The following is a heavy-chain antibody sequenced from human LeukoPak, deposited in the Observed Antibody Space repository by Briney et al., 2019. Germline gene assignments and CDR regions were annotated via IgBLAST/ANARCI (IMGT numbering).Heavy chain of an antibody. CDR2: INPDSGGT. Sequence: ASVKVSCKTSGYTFTGYYIHWVRQAPGQGLEWMGWINPDSGGTNYAQIFQGRVTMTRDTSISTAYMELNRLRSDDTAVYYCARVASAVYSDYWGQGTLVTVSS. CDR3: ARVASAVYSDY. V-gene: IGHV1-2*02. J-gene: IGHJ4*02. CDR1: GYTFTGYY.